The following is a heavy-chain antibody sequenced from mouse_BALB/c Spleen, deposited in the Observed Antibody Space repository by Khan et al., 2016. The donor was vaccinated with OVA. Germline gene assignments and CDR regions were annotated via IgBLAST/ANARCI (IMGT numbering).Heavy chain of an antibody. CDR2: IYPGNSDT. CDR3: TRNGFGNYESWDY. V-gene: IGHV1-5*01. CDR1: GYTFTSYW. Sequence: VQLKQSGTVLARPGASVKMSCKASGYTFTSYWMHWVKQRPGQGLEWIGAIYPGNSDTNYNQKFKGKAKLTAVTSTSTAYLELNSLTNEDSAVYDCTRNGFGNYESWDYWGQGTTLTVSS. J-gene: IGHJ2*01. D-gene: IGHD2-1*01.